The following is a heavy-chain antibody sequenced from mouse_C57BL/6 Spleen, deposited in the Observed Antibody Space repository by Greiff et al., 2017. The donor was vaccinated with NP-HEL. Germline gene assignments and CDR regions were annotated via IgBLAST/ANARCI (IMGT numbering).Heavy chain of an antibody. CDR1: GFNIKDYY. J-gene: IGHJ2*01. Sequence: EVHLVESGAELVKPGASVKLSCTASGFNIKDYYMHWVKQRTEQGLEWIGRIDPEDGETKYAPKFQGKATITADTSSNTAYLQLSSLTSEDTAVYYCARSDYYGSSRYYFDYWGQGTTLTVSS. CDR3: ARSDYYGSSRYYFDY. V-gene: IGHV14-2*01. CDR2: IDPEDGET. D-gene: IGHD1-1*01.